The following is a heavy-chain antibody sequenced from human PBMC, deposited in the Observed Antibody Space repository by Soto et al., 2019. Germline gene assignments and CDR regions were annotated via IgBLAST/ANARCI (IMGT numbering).Heavy chain of an antibody. CDR1: GGSISSGGYS. Sequence: QLQLQESGSGLVKPSQTLSLTCAVSGGSISSGGYSWSWIRQPPGKGLEWIGYIYHSGSTYYNPSLKSRLTRTVDRSKSQSSLKLSSVTAADTAVYYCAAGGGLPRYYWGQGTLVTVSS. D-gene: IGHD5-12*01. CDR3: AAGGGLPRYY. J-gene: IGHJ4*02. CDR2: IYHSGST. V-gene: IGHV4-30-2*01.